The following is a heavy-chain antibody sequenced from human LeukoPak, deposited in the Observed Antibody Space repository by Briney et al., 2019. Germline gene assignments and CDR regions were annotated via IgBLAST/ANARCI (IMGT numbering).Heavy chain of an antibody. CDR2: ISGSGGST. CDR3: AKRGYDSSGYDAFDI. V-gene: IGHV3-23*01. D-gene: IGHD3-22*01. CDR1: GFTFSSYA. J-gene: IGHJ3*02. Sequence: GGSLRLSCAASGFTFSSYAMSWVRQAPGKGLEWVSAISGSGGSTYYADSVKGRFTISRDNSKNTLYLQMNSLRAEDTAVYFCAKRGYDSSGYDAFDIWGQGTMVTVSS.